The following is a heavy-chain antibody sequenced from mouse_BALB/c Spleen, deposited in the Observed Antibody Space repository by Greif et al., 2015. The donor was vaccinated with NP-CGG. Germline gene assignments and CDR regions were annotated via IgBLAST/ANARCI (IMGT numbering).Heavy chain of an antibody. J-gene: IGHJ2*01. CDR3: ARDGVTGTGFDY. CDR2: ISDGGSYT. Sequence: EVKLVESGGGLVKPGGSLKLSCAASGFTFSGYYMYWVRQTPEKRLEWVATISDGGSYTYYPDSVKGRFTISRDNAKNNLYLQMSSLKSEDTAMYYCARDGVTGTGFDYWGQGTTLTVSS. CDR1: GFTFSGYY. V-gene: IGHV5-4*02. D-gene: IGHD4-1*01.